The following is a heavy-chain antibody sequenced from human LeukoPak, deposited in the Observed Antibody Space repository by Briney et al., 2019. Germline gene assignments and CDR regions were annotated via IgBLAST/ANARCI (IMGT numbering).Heavy chain of an antibody. D-gene: IGHD5-24*01. CDR2: IYYSGST. Sequence: KPSETLSLTCTVSGGSINSYYWSWIRQPPGNGLEWIGYIYYSGSTNYNPSLKSRVTISVDTSKNQFSLKLSSVTAADTAVYYCARREMAAISGAFDIWGQGTMVTVSS. CDR1: GGSINSYY. CDR3: ARREMAAISGAFDI. V-gene: IGHV4-59*01. J-gene: IGHJ3*02.